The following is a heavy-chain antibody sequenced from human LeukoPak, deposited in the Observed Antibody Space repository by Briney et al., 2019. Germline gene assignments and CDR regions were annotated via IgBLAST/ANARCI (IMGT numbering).Heavy chain of an antibody. J-gene: IGHJ5*02. V-gene: IGHV1-2*02. CDR1: GYTFTGYY. CDR2: INPNSGGT. Sequence: ASVKVSCKASGYTFTGYYMHWVRQAPGQGLEWMGWINPNSGGTNYAQKFQGRVTMTRDTSISTAYMELSRLRSDDTAVYYCARVRQYSSSLWFDPWGQGTLVTVSS. D-gene: IGHD6-6*01. CDR3: ARVRQYSSSLWFDP.